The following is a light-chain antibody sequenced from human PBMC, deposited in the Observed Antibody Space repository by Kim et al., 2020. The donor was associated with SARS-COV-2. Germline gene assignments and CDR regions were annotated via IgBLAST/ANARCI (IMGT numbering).Light chain of an antibody. J-gene: IGKJ2*03. CDR1: QSISNY. CDR3: QQSYSTLMYS. Sequence: AYVGDRVTITCRASQSISNYLHWYQQKPGQVPKLLIFGASNLQSGVPSRFTGSGSGTDFTLTITNLQPEDSASYYCQQSYSTLMYSFGQGTKLEI. V-gene: IGKV1-39*01. CDR2: GAS.